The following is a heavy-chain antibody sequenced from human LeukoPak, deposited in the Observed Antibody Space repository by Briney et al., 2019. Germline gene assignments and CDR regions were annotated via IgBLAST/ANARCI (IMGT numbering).Heavy chain of an antibody. D-gene: IGHD3-22*01. Sequence: VASVKVSCKVSGYTLTELSMHWVRQAPGKGLEWMGGFYPEDGETIYAQKFQGRVTMTEDTSTDAAYMELSSLRSEDTAVYYCARDFSPNYYDSSGHPPDYWGQGTLVTVSS. CDR1: GYTLTELS. CDR2: FYPEDGET. J-gene: IGHJ4*02. V-gene: IGHV1-24*01. CDR3: ARDFSPNYYDSSGHPPDY.